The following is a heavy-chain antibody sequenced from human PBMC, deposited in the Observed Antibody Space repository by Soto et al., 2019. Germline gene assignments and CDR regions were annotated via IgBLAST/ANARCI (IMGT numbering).Heavy chain of an antibody. D-gene: IGHD3-10*01. CDR1: GGSISSYY. J-gene: IGHJ4*02. CDR2: IYYSGST. CDR3: ARHNNASGSTYSDS. V-gene: IGHV4-59*08. Sequence: SETLSLTCTVSGGSISSYYWSWIRQPPGKGLEWIGYIYYSGSTNYNPSLKSRVTISVDTSKNQFSLKLNSMTAADTAVYYCARHNNASGSTYSDSWGEGTLITVSS.